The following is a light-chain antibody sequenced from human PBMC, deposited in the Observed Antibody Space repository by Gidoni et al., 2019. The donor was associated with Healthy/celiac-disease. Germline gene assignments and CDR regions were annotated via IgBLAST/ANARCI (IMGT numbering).Light chain of an antibody. Sequence: DIQMPQSPSSLSSSVGARVTITCRASQSISSYVTWYQQKPGKAPKILIHAASSLQSGVPSRLSGSGSVTDFTLTISSLQPEDFATYYCQHSYSTPRTFGQGTKVEIK. CDR2: AAS. CDR3: QHSYSTPRT. V-gene: IGKV1-39*01. J-gene: IGKJ1*01. CDR1: QSISSY.